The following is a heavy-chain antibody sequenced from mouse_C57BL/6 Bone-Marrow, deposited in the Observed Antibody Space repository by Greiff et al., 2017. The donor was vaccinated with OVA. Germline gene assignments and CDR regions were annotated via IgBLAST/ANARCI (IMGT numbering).Heavy chain of an antibody. J-gene: IGHJ4*01. CDR1: GFTFSDYY. V-gene: IGHV5-16*01. D-gene: IGHD3-3*01. Sequence: EVKLVESEGGLVQPGSSMKLSCTASGFTFSDYYMAWVRQVPEKGLEWVANINYDGSSTYYLDSLKSRFIISRDNAKNILYLQMSSLKSEDTATYYCARERDRQGMDYWGQGTSVTVSS. CDR2: INYDGSST. CDR3: ARERDRQGMDY.